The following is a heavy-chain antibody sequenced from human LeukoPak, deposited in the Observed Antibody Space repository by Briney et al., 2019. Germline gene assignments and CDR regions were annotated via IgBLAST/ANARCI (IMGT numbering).Heavy chain of an antibody. V-gene: IGHV3-48*03. D-gene: IGHD6-13*01. CDR3: ASVTSSWFYFDY. CDR1: GFTFSSYE. Sequence: GGSLRLSCAASGFTFSSYETNWVRQAPGKGLEWVSYISSSGSTIYYADSVKGRFTISRDNAKNSLYLQMNSLRADDTAVYYCASVTSSWFYFDYWGQGTLVTVSS. CDR2: ISSSGSTI. J-gene: IGHJ4*02.